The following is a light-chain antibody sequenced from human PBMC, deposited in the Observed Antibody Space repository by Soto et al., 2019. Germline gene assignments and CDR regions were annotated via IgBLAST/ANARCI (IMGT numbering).Light chain of an antibody. Sequence: EIVLTQSPATLSLSPGARAPLSCRASQSVSSYLAWYQQKPGQAPRLLIYDASNRATGIPARFSGSGSGTDFTLTISSLEPEDFAVYYCQQRSNWPGITFGQGTRLEIK. CDR1: QSVSSY. CDR3: QQRSNWPGIT. V-gene: IGKV3-11*01. J-gene: IGKJ5*01. CDR2: DAS.